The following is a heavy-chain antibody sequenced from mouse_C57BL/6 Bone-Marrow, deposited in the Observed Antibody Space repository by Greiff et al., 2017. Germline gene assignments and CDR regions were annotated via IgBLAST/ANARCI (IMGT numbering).Heavy chain of an antibody. D-gene: IGHD1-1*01. CDR2: ISGGGGNT. CDR1: GFTFSSYT. J-gene: IGHJ1*03. CDR3: SRQVTTVLATKYFDV. Sequence: MLVESGGGLVKPGGSLKLSCAASGFTFSSYTMSWVRQTPEKRLQWVAAISGGGGNTSYPDSVKGRFTISRDNDKNSRYLQMSSRRSEDTALYYCSRQVTTVLATKYFDVWGTGTTVTVSS. V-gene: IGHV5-9*01.